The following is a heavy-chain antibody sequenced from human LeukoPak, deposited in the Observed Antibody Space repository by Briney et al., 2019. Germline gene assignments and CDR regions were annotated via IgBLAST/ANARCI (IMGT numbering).Heavy chain of an antibody. V-gene: IGHV4-61*02. D-gene: IGHD6-13*01. CDR3: ARDLFTSSWYRWFDP. CDR1: GGSISSGNYY. CDR2: IYSRGST. Sequence: SETLSLTCTVSGGSISSGNYYWSWIRQPAGKGLEWIGRIYSRGSTNYNPSLKSRVTISEDTSKNQFSLKLTSVTAADTAVYYCARDLFTSSWYRWFDPWGQGTLVTVSS. J-gene: IGHJ5*02.